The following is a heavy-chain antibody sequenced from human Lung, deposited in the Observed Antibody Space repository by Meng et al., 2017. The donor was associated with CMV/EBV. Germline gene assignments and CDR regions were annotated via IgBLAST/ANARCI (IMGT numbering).Heavy chain of an antibody. J-gene: IGHJ6*02. V-gene: IGHV4-34*01. CDR2: INQSGSP. D-gene: IGHD2-2*01. CDR1: SGSFSGYY. CDR3: SRGEGAIAVVPAANYYGLDV. Sequence: SQTLALICAINSGSFSGYYWSWIRQPPGGAMEWSGEINQSGSPNYNPSLKSRVTMSIDTSEDQFALKLSSVTAAETAVYYWSRGEGAIAVVPAANYYGLDVWGQGTTVTVSS.